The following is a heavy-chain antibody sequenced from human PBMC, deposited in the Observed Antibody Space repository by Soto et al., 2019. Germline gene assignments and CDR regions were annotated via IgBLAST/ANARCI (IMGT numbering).Heavy chain of an antibody. Sequence: ASVRVSARTSGYAFTSCYFNSVRQATGQGLEWMGWMNPNSGNTGYAQKFQGRVNMTRNTSISTAYMELSSLRSEDTAVYYCGRGFWWGRARGRPWGQGTRVTVS. J-gene: IGHJ5*02. V-gene: IGHV1-8*01. D-gene: IGHD2-15*01. CDR3: GRGFWWGRARGRP. CDR1: GYAFTSCY. CDR2: MNPNSGNT.